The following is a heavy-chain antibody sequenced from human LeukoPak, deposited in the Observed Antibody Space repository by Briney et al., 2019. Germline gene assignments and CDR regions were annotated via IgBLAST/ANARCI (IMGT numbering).Heavy chain of an antibody. J-gene: IGHJ4*02. CDR1: GCTFTSHA. CDR3: AKALGSGWSPSGPDY. V-gene: IGHV3-33*06. D-gene: IGHD6-19*01. Sequence: GGSLRLSCAPSGCTFTSHAMHWVRQAPGKGLEWVALIWYDGSSKNYADSVKGRFTISRDFSKNMLYLQMDSLRVEDTAVYYCAKALGSGWSPSGPDYWGQGTLVTVSS. CDR2: IWYDGSSK.